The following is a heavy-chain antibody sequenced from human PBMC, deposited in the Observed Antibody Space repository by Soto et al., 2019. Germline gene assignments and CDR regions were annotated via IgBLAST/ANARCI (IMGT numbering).Heavy chain of an antibody. CDR1: GGSISSYN. CDR3: ARQERNTAMVIYYYYYMDV. J-gene: IGHJ6*03. Sequence: QVQLQESGPGLVKPSETLSLTCTVSGGSISSYNWNWIRQPPGKGLEWIGYIYYSGSTNYNPSLKTRVTISIDTSKNQFSLKLTSVTAADTAVYYCARQERNTAMVIYYYYYMDVWGKGTTVTVSS. V-gene: IGHV4-59*01. CDR2: IYYSGST. D-gene: IGHD5-18*01.